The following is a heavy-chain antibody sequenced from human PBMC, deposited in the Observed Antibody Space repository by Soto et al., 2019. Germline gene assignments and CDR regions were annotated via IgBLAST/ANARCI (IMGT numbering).Heavy chain of an antibody. CDR1: GFSLSNARMG. CDR2: IFSNDEK. V-gene: IGHV2-26*01. D-gene: IGHD6-13*01. J-gene: IGHJ5*02. Sequence: QVTLKESGPVLVKPTETLTLTCTVSGFSLSNARMGVSWIRQPPGKALEWLAHIFSNDEKSYSTSLKSRLIISKDTPKSQVVLTMTNMDPVDTATYYCARTQQHPRGWFDPWGQGTLVTVSS. CDR3: ARTQQHPRGWFDP.